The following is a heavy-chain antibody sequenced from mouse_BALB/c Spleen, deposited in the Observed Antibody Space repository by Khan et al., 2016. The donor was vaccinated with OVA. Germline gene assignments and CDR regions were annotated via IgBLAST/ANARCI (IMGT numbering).Heavy chain of an antibody. CDR3: ARSTYRYAFVY. J-gene: IGHJ3*01. CDR1: GDSITSGY. D-gene: IGHD2-14*01. V-gene: IGHV3-8*02. CDR2: IIYTGYT. Sequence: EVELVESGPSLVKPSQTLSLTCSVTGDSITSGYWNWIRKFLGNKLEYMGYIIYTGYTYYNPSLKSRISITRHTSKNQYYLHLNSVTDEDTATYYCARSTYRYAFVYWGQGTLVTVSA.